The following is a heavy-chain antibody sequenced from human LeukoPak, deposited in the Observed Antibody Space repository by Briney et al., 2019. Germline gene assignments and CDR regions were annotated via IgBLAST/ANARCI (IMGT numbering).Heavy chain of an antibody. CDR1: GFTFTTYW. V-gene: IGHV3-7*01. J-gene: IGHJ4*02. CDR3: AREADFWSGYYDY. D-gene: IGHD3-3*01. CDR2: IKQDGSEK. Sequence: GGSLRLSCAASGFTFTTYWMSWVRQAPGKGLEWVANIKQDGSEKYYMDSVKGRFTISRDNAKNSLYLQMNSLRAEDTAVYYCAREADFWSGYYDYWGQGTLVTVSS.